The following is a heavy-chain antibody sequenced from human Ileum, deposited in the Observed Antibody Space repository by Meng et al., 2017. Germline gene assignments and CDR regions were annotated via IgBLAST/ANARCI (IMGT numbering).Heavy chain of an antibody. J-gene: IGHJ4*02. CDR2: IHHSGTT. CDR1: GGSISSSIW. Sequence: QVQLQESGPGLGKPSGTLSPTGAGSGGSISSSIWWSWVRQPPEKGLQWIGEIHHSGTTNYSPSLKSRLTISVDKSKNQFSLKLQSVTAAHTAVYFCARCVVSGSHYNTYWGQGILVTVSS. D-gene: IGHD3-10*01. V-gene: IGHV4-4*02. CDR3: ARCVVSGSHYNTY.